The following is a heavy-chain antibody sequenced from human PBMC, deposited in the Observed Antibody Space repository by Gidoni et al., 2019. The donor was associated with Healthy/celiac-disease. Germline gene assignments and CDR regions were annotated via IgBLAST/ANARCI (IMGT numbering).Heavy chain of an antibody. V-gene: IGHV3-23*01. Sequence: SWVRQAPGKGLEWVSAISGSGGSTYYADSVKGRFTISRDNSKNTLYLQMNSLRAEDTAVYYCAKARELMVYATWGQGTLVTVSS. J-gene: IGHJ5*02. D-gene: IGHD2-8*01. CDR3: AKARELMVYAT. CDR2: ISGSGGST.